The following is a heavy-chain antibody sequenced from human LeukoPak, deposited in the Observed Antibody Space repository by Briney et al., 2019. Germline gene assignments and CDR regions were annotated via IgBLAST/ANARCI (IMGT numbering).Heavy chain of an antibody. J-gene: IGHJ6*03. CDR1: GCSVTSGHY. Sequence: SETLSLTCSVSGCSVTSGHYWGWIRQPPGKGLEWIGTIYHTGSTNYNPSLQSRVTMSVDTSKNQFSLRLRSVTAADTAMYFCAREVPYYYFMDVWGKRTTVTVSS. CDR3: AREVPYYYFMDV. CDR2: IYHTGST. V-gene: IGHV4-38-2*02.